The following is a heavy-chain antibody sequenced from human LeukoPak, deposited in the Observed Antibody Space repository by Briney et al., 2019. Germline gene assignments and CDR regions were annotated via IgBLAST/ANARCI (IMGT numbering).Heavy chain of an antibody. D-gene: IGHD6-6*01. CDR1: GFTFSSYA. J-gene: IGHJ5*02. CDR3: ARDHGIAARNWFDP. Sequence: GGSLRLSCAASGFTFSSYAMHWVRQAPDKGLEWVAVISYDGSNKYYADSVKGRFTISRDNSKNTLYLQMNSLRAEDTAVYYCARDHGIAARNWFDPWGQGTLVTVSS. CDR2: ISYDGSNK. V-gene: IGHV3-30*04.